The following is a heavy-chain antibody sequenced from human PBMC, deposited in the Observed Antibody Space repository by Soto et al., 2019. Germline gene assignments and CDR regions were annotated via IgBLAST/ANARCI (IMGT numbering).Heavy chain of an antibody. Sequence: GGSLRLSCAAPKFTFSNYNMNWVCQAPGKGLEWVSYISSSESTIYYADSVKDRFVIYRDNAKNALYLQMNSLRDEDTAVYYCARGDSSGWDFDYWGQGT. D-gene: IGHD6-19*01. V-gene: IGHV3-48*02. CDR1: KFTFSNYN. J-gene: IGHJ4*02. CDR3: ARGDSSGWDFDY. CDR2: ISSSESTI.